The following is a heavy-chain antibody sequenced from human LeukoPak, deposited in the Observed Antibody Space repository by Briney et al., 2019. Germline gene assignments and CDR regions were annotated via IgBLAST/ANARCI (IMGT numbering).Heavy chain of an antibody. J-gene: IGHJ3*02. CDR3: ARQAFGGDAFDI. V-gene: IGHV5-51*01. D-gene: IGHD2-15*01. CDR2: IYPGDSPT. CDR1: GYSFTSYW. Sequence: GESLKFSWQGSGYSFTSYWSGWVAQLPGKGLGWMGIIYPGDSPTRYNPSFQGQVTISADKSISTAYLQWSSLKASDTAMYYCARQAFGGDAFDIWGQGTMVTVSS.